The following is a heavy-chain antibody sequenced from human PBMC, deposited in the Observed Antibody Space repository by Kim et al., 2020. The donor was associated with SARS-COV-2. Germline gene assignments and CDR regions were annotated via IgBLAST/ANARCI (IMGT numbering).Heavy chain of an antibody. V-gene: IGHV3-23*01. CDR1: GFTFSSYA. D-gene: IGHD2-2*02. CDR3: AKEGVVVVPVAILFDY. J-gene: IGHJ4*02. CDR2: ISGSGGST. Sequence: GGSLRLSCAASGFTFSSYAMSWVRQAPGKGLEWVSAISGSGGSTYYADSVKGRFTISRDNSKTTLYLQMNSLRAEDTGVYYCAKEGVVVVPVAILFDYWGQGTLVTVSS.